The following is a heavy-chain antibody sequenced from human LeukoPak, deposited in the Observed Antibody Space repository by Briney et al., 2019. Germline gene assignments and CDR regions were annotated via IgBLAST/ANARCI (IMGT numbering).Heavy chain of an antibody. J-gene: IGHJ4*02. Sequence: GGSLRLSCAASGFSFSNYAMSWVRQAPGKGLEWVSAISGSGGTTYYADSVRGRFTISRDKSKNTLFLQMNSLRAEDTALYYCAKDLLLLTAKTFDYWGQGNLVTVSS. CDR1: GFSFSNYA. CDR3: AKDLLLLTAKTFDY. V-gene: IGHV3-23*01. D-gene: IGHD3-9*01. CDR2: ISGSGGTT.